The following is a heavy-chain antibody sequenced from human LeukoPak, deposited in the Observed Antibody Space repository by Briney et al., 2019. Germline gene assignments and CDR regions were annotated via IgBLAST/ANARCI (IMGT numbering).Heavy chain of an antibody. CDR1: GYTFTSYD. V-gene: IGHV1-8*03. D-gene: IGHD5-18*01. CDR3: ARSGYSYEDAFDI. Sequence: GASVKVSCQASGYTFTSYDINSVRQATGHGLEGMGWMNPNSGNTGYAQKFQGRVNITRNTSISTAYMELSSLRSEDTAVYYCARSGYSYEDAFDIWGQGTMVTVSS. CDR2: MNPNSGNT. J-gene: IGHJ3*02.